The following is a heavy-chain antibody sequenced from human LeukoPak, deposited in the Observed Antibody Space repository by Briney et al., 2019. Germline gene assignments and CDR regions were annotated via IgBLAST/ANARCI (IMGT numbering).Heavy chain of an antibody. V-gene: IGHV3-23*01. D-gene: IGHD3-10*01. J-gene: IGHJ4*02. CDR3: AKDHPYYGSGSYPYYFDY. CDR2: ISGSGGST. CDR1: GFTFSSYA. Sequence: GGPLRLSCAASGFTFSSYAMSWVRRAPGKGLEWVSAISGSGGSTYYADSVKGRFTISRDNSKNTLYLQMNSLRAEDTAVYYCAKDHPYYGSGSYPYYFDYWGQGTLVTVSS.